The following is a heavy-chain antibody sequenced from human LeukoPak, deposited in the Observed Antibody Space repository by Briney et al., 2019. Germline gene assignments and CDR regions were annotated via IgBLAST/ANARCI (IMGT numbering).Heavy chain of an antibody. V-gene: IGHV3-9*03. CDR2: ISWNSGSI. D-gene: IGHD1-7*01. CDR1: GFTFDDYA. Sequence: GRSLRLSCAASGFTFDDYAMHWVRQPPGKGLEWVSGISWNSGSIGYADSVKGRFTISRDNAKNSLYLQMNSLRAEDMALYYCVKGSFRGITGTLRGGFDYWGQGTLVTVSS. J-gene: IGHJ4*02. CDR3: VKGSFRGITGTLRGGFDY.